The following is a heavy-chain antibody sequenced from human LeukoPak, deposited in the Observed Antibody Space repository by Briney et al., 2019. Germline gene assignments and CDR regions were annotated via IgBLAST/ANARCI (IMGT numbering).Heavy chain of an antibody. Sequence: GGSLRLSCAASGFTFSSYGMHWVRQAPGKGLEWVAVIWYDGSNKYYADSVKGRFTISRDNSKNTLYLQMNSLRAEDTAVYYCARAGSEYATGMNNWFDPWGQGTLVTVSS. CDR2: IWYDGSNK. V-gene: IGHV3-33*01. CDR3: ARAGSEYATGMNNWFDP. CDR1: GFTFSSYG. D-gene: IGHD1-1*01. J-gene: IGHJ5*02.